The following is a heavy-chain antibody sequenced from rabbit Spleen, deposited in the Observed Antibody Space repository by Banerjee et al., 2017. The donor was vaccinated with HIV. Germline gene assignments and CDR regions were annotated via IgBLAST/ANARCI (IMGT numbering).Heavy chain of an antibody. V-gene: IGHV1S45*01. D-gene: IGHD4-1*01. CDR1: GFDFSTYS. J-gene: IGHJ4*01. CDR2: INVVTGKA. Sequence: QEPLKETGGGLVQPGGSLTLSCKASGFDFSTYSMSWVRQAPGKGLEWIACINVVTGKAVYANWAKGRFTFSKTSSTTVTLQMTSLTAADTATYFCARDLAGVIGWNFNLWGQGTLVTVS. CDR3: ARDLAGVIGWNFNL.